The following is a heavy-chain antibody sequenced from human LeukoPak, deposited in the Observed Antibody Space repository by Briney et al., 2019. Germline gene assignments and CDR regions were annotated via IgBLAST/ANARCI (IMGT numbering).Heavy chain of an antibody. J-gene: IGHJ6*03. Sequence: PGGSLRLPCAASGFTFSSYSMNWVRQAPGKGLEWVSSISSSSSYIYYADSVKGRFTISRDNAKNSLYLQMNSLRAEDTAVYYCAKSADNYYYYYMDVWGKGTTVTVSS. CDR1: GFTFSSYS. CDR3: AKSADNYYYYYMDV. CDR2: ISSSSSYI. D-gene: IGHD3-3*01. V-gene: IGHV3-21*01.